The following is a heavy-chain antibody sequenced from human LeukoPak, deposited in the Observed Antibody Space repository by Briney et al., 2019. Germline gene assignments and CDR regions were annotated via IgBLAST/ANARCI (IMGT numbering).Heavy chain of an antibody. Sequence: GGSLRLSCAASRFTVSSNYMSWVRQAPGKGLEWVSVIYSGGSTYYADSVKGRFTISRDNSKNTLYLQMNSLRAEDTAVYYCARGGKYRRYLDYWGQGTLVTVSS. J-gene: IGHJ4*02. CDR3: ARGGKYRRYLDY. D-gene: IGHD1-26*01. CDR1: RFTVSSNY. CDR2: IYSGGST. V-gene: IGHV3-53*01.